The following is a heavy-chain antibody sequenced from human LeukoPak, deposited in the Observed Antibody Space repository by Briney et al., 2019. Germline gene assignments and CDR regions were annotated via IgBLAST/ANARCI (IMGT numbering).Heavy chain of an antibody. CDR3: AKYYGSGTPRPFDY. J-gene: IGHJ4*02. CDR1: GFTFSSYA. Sequence: PGGSLRLSCAASGFTFSSYAMSWVRQAPGKGLEWVSGISGSGGSTYYADSVKGRFTISRDNSKNTLYLQMNSLRAEDTAEYYCAKYYGSGTPRPFDYWGQGTLVTVSS. V-gene: IGHV3-23*01. D-gene: IGHD3-10*01. CDR2: ISGSGGST.